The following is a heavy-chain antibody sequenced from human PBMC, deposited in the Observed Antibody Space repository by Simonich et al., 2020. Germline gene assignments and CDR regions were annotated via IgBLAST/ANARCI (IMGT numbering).Heavy chain of an antibody. J-gene: IGHJ4*02. CDR3: ARHLQLGPFDY. CDR1: GGSFSGYY. CDR2: INQSGST. Sequence: QVQLQQWGAGLLKPSETLSLTCAVYGGSFSGYYWSWIRKPPGKGLEWIGEINQSGSTNYNPSLKSRVTISVDTSKNQFSLTLSSVTAADTAVYYCARHLQLGPFDYWGQGTLVTVSS. D-gene: IGHD1-1*01. V-gene: IGHV4-34*01.